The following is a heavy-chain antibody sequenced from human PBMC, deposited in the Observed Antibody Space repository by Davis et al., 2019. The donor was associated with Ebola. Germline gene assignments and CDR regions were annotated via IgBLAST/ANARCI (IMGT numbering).Heavy chain of an antibody. CDR1: GFTFSSYG. J-gene: IGHJ4*02. D-gene: IGHD2-2*01. CDR2: IWYDGSNK. Sequence: GESLKISCAASGFTFSSYGMHWVRQAPGKGLEWVAVIWYDGSNKYYADSVKGRFTISRDNSKNSLYLQMNSLRTEDTALYYCARLRIVVVPAAIAGKSKRDYWGQGTLVTVSS. V-gene: IGHV3-33*03. CDR3: ARLRIVVVPAAIAGKSKRDY.